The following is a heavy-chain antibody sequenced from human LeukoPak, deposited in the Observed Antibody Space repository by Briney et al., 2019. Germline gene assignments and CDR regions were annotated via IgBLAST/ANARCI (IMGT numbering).Heavy chain of an antibody. CDR2: ISSSSSTI. Sequence: GGSLRLSCAASGFTFSSYSMNWVRQAPGKGLEWVSYISSSSSTIYYADSVKGRFTISRDNAKNSLYLQMNSLRAEDTAVYYCAVEYSSSSGAFDIWGQGTMVTVSS. CDR3: AVEYSSSSGAFDI. J-gene: IGHJ3*02. CDR1: GFTFSSYS. D-gene: IGHD6-6*01. V-gene: IGHV3-48*01.